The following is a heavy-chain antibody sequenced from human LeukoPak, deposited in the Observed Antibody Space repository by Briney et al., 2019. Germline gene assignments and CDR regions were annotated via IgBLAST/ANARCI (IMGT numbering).Heavy chain of an antibody. Sequence: ASVKVSCKASGYTFSGYYIHWVRQAPGQGLEWMGWINPNSGGTNYAQKFQGRVTMTRDTSISTAYMDLSSVRSDDTAVYYCASGHTTNNKGTRWLQLGAFDIWGQGTMVTVSS. V-gene: IGHV1-2*02. J-gene: IGHJ3*02. CDR2: INPNSGGT. D-gene: IGHD5-24*01. CDR1: GYTFSGYY. CDR3: ASGHTTNNKGTRWLQLGAFDI.